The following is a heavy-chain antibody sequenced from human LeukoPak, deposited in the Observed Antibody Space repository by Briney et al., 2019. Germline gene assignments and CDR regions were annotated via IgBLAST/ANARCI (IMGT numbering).Heavy chain of an antibody. D-gene: IGHD3-22*01. V-gene: IGHV3-11*01. CDR3: ARVGDRSGYFYYFDY. Sequence: GSLRLSCAASGFTFSDYYMSRIRQAPGRGLEWISYIDSGSTVYFADSVRGRFTISRDNAKNSLYLQMNSLRAEDTAVYYCARVGDRSGYFYYFDYWGQGALVTVSS. CDR1: GFTFSDYY. J-gene: IGHJ4*02. CDR2: IDSGSTV.